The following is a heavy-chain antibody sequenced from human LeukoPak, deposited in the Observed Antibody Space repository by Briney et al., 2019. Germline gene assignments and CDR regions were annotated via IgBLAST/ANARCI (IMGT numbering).Heavy chain of an antibody. J-gene: IGHJ4*02. CDR2: IYGNDVK. CDR3: AHRRSGYTYTH. V-gene: IGHV2-5*01. D-gene: IGHD5-18*01. CDR1: GFSLSTDGVA. Sequence: GSGPTLVKPTQTLTLTCTFSGFSLSTDGVAVGWIRQPPGKALEWLALIYGNDVKRFSPSLKSRLTITKDTSKNQVVLTMTNLDPVDTATYYCAHRRSGYTYTHWGQGTLVTVSS.